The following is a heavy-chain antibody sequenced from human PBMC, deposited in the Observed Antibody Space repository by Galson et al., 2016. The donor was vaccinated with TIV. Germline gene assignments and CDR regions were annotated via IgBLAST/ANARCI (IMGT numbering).Heavy chain of an antibody. D-gene: IGHD2-8*01. CDR3: ARSLKCTSPTCPEACFDY. Sequence: SLRLSCAASGFTFSTYEMSWVRQAPGKGLEWVFTTAGSTIYSADSLKGRFTIPRDNAKTSLYLQMNRLRAEDTDVYYCARSLKCTSPTCPEACFDYWGQGTQVTVSS. V-gene: IGHV3-48*03. CDR1: GFTFSTYE. J-gene: IGHJ4*02. CDR2: TAGSTI.